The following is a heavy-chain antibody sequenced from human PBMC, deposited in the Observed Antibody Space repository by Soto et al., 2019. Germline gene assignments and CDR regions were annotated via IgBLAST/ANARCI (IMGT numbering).Heavy chain of an antibody. CDR3: ARIDPPLMLAWFDP. V-gene: IGHV4-59*01. CDR1: GGSISSNY. Sequence: QVQLRESGPGLVKVSETLSLTCTVSGGSISSNYWSWIRQPPGKGLEWIGYIYYSGSTNYNSSLKSRVTISVHTSKNQFSLKLTSVTAADTAVYYCARIDPPLMLAWFDPWGQGTLVTVSS. D-gene: IGHD2-8*01. J-gene: IGHJ5*02. CDR2: IYYSGST.